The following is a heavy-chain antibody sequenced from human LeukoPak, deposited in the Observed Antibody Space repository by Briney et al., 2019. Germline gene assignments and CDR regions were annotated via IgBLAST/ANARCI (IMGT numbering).Heavy chain of an antibody. CDR2: ISGSGGST. Sequence: QPEGSLRLSCAASGFTFSSYAMSWVRQAPGKGLEWVSAISGSGGSTYYADSVKGRFTISRDNAKNSLYLQMNSLRAEDMALYYCAKDISGSYSVEGAFDIWGQGTMVTVSS. CDR3: AKDISGSYSVEGAFDI. D-gene: IGHD1-26*01. CDR1: GFTFSSYA. V-gene: IGHV3-23*01. J-gene: IGHJ3*02.